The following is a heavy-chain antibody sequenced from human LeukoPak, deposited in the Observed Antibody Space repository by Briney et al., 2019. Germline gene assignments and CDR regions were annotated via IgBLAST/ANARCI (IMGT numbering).Heavy chain of an antibody. J-gene: IGHJ5*02. D-gene: IGHD2-8*01. CDR2: IKSKTDGGTT. CDR3: RVLMVYASS. V-gene: IGHV3-15*01. Sequence: GGSLRLSCAASGFTFSSYAMHWVRQAPGKGLEWVGRIKSKTDGGTTDYAAPVKGRFTISRDDSKNTLYLQMNSLKTEDTAVYYCRVLMVYASSWGQGTLVTVSS. CDR1: GFTFSSYA.